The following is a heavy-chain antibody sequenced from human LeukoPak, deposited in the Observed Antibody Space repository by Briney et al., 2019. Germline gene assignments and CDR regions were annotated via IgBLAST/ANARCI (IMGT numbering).Heavy chain of an antibody. V-gene: IGHV1-69*04. CDR3: AREGCSGGSCYFTSYYYYGMDV. J-gene: IGHJ6*02. CDR1: GGTFSSYA. D-gene: IGHD2-15*01. Sequence: SVKVSCKASGGTFSSYAISWVRQAPGQGLEWMGRIIPILGIASYAQRFQGRVTITADKSTSTAYMELSSLRSEDTAVYYCAREGCSGGSCYFTSYYYYGMDVWGQGTTVTVSS. CDR2: IIPILGIA.